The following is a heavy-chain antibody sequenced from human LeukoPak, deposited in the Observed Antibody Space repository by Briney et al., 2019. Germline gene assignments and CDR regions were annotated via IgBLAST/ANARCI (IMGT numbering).Heavy chain of an antibody. CDR1: GFTFSGSA. CDR3: ARELRRGDYFDY. D-gene: IGHD3-10*01. Sequence: GGSLKLSCAASGFTFSGSAMHWVRQAPGKGLEWVAVIWYDGSNKYYADSVKGRFTISRDNSKNTLYLQMNCLRAEDTAVYYCARELRRGDYFDYWGQGTLVTVSS. CDR2: IWYDGSNK. J-gene: IGHJ4*02. V-gene: IGHV3-33*08.